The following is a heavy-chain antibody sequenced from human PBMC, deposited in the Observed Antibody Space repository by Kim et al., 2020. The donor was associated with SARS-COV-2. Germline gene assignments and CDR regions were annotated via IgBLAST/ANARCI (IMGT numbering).Heavy chain of an antibody. Sequence: TYNPSLKSRVTTSVDTSKTQFSLKLSSVTAADTAVYYCATEKVHFGAVDIWGQGTMVTVSS. J-gene: IGHJ3*02. V-gene: IGHV4-59*01. CDR3: ATEKVHFGAVDI. D-gene: IGHD3-16*01.